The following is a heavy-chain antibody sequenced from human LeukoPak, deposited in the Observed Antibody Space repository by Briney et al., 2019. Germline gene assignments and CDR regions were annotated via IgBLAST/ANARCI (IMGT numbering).Heavy chain of an antibody. CDR2: ISAYNGNT. Sequence: ASVKVSCKASGYTFTSYGISWVRQAPGQGLEWMGWISAYNGNTNYAQKLQGRVTMTTDTSTSTAYMELRSLRSDDTAVYYCARVHSSSWYDWFDPWGRGTLVTVSS. V-gene: IGHV1-18*01. J-gene: IGHJ5*02. D-gene: IGHD6-13*01. CDR3: ARVHSSSWYDWFDP. CDR1: GYTFTSYG.